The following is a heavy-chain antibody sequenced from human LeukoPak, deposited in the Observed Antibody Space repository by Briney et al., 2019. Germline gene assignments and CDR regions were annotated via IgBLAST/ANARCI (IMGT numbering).Heavy chain of an antibody. CDR2: ISSSSSYI. CDR3: ARDLAIFGVVMYNWFDP. V-gene: IGHV3-21*01. J-gene: IGHJ5*02. Sequence: AGGSLRLSCAASGFTFSSYSMNWVRQAPGKGLEWVSSISSSSSYIYYADSVKGRFTISRDNAKNSLYLQMNGLRAEDTAVYYCARDLAIFGVVMYNWFDPWGQGTLVTVSS. CDR1: GFTFSSYS. D-gene: IGHD3-3*01.